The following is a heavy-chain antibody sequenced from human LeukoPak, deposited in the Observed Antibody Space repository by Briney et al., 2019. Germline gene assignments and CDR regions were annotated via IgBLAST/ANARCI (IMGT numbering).Heavy chain of an antibody. Sequence: AASVKVSCKASGYTFTGYYMHWVRQAPGQGLEWMGWINPNSGGTNYAQKFQGRVTMTRDTSISTAYMELSRLRSDDTAVYYCARGVGATIGDLDYWGQGTLVTVSS. CDR2: INPNSGGT. V-gene: IGHV1-2*02. J-gene: IGHJ4*02. D-gene: IGHD1-26*01. CDR1: GYTFTGYY. CDR3: ARGVGATIGDLDY.